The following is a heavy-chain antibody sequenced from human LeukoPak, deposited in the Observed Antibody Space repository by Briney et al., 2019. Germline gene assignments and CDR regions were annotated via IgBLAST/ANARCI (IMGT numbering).Heavy chain of an antibody. CDR2: INHSGST. V-gene: IGHV4-34*01. CDR3: ARVDDWNALEY. Sequence: PSEALSLTCAVYGGSFSGYYWSWIRQPPGKGLEWIGEINHSGSTNYNPSLKSRVTISVDTSKNQFSLKLSSVTAADTALYYCARVDDWNALEYWGQGTLVTVSS. J-gene: IGHJ4*02. CDR1: GGSFSGYY. D-gene: IGHD1-1*01.